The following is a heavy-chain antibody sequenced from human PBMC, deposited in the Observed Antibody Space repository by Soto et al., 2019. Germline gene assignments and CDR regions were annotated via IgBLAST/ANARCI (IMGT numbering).Heavy chain of an antibody. CDR1: GFSLSTSGMS. V-gene: IGHV2-70*11. J-gene: IGHJ4*02. CDR2: IDWDDDK. Sequence: SGPTLVNPTQTLTLTCTFSGFSLSTSGMSVSWIRQPPGKALEWLARIDWDDDKYYSTSLKTRLTISKDTSKNQVVLTMTNMDPVDTATFYCARPRGVDGYNWYYFDYWGQGTLVTVSS. D-gene: IGHD5-12*01. CDR3: ARPRGVDGYNWYYFDY.